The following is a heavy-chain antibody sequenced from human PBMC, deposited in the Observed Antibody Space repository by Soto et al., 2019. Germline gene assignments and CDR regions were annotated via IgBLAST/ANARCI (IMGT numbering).Heavy chain of an antibody. D-gene: IGHD2-21*02. CDR2: IYYSGST. CDR3: ARHPSDFWFDP. CDR1: GGSISSSSYF. J-gene: IGHJ5*02. Sequence: QLQLQESGPGLVKPSETLSLTCSVSGGSISSSSYFWGWIRQPPGKGLEWIGGIYYSGSTYYNPSLRSLVPGSVDTSKNQFSLHLSSVTAADTAGEYCARHPSDFWFDPWGQGTLVTVSS. V-gene: IGHV4-39*01.